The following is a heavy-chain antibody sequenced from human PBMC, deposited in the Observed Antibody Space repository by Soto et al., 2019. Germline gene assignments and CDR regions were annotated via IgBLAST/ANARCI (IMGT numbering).Heavy chain of an antibody. CDR3: ARGNDPSANDAFDI. V-gene: IGHV1-8*01. J-gene: IGHJ3*02. CDR1: GYTFTSYD. CDR2: MNPNSGNT. Sequence: GASVKVSCKASGYTFTSYDINWVRQATGQGLEWMGWMNPNSGNTGYAQKFQGRVTMTRNTSISTAYMELSSLRSEDTAVYYCARGNDPSANDAFDIWGQGTMVTVSS.